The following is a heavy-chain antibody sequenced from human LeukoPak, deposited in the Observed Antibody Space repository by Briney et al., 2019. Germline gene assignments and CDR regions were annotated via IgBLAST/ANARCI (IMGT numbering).Heavy chain of an antibody. CDR3: AREGYSSNWYDY. CDR2: ISYTGTT. Sequence: SETLSLTCTVSGGFISSHYWACIRQPPGKGLEWIGYISYTGTTNYNPSLKSRVTISVDTSKNQFYLKLRSVTAADTAVYYCAREGYSSNWYDYWGQGTLVTVSS. CDR1: GGFISSHY. V-gene: IGHV4-59*11. J-gene: IGHJ5*01. D-gene: IGHD6-13*01.